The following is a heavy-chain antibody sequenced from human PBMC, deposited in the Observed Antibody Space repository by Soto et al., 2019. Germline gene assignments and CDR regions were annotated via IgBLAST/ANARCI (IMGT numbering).Heavy chain of an antibody. Sequence: SETLSLTCSVSGGSISSNSYSWGWIRQPPGKGLEWIGTLYSSRDTYYNPSLKSRVTISADTSQNQFSLDLTSVTATDTAVYFCASHPGYCSGGSCNGQYTLDVWGQGTTVTVSS. CDR1: GGSISSNSYS. V-gene: IGHV4-39*01. D-gene: IGHD2-15*01. J-gene: IGHJ6*02. CDR3: ASHPGYCSGGSCNGQYTLDV. CDR2: LYSSRDT.